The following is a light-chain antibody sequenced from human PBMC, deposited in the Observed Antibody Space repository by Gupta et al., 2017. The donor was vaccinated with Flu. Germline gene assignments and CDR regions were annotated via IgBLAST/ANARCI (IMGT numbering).Light chain of an antibody. CDR3: QQSYSTFMYT. J-gene: IGKJ2*01. V-gene: IGKV1-39*01. CDR1: QSISSH. Sequence: DIQMTQSPSSLSASVGDRVTITCRASQSISSHLNWYQQKPGKAPKLLIYAASSLQSGVPSRFSGSGSGTDFTLTISSLQPEDFATYYCQQSYSTFMYTFGQGTKLEIK. CDR2: AAS.